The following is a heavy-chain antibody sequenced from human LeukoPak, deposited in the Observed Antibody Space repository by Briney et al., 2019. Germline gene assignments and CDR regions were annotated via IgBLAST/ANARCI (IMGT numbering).Heavy chain of an antibody. Sequence: GESLRLSCAASGFTFSSYAMHWVRQAPGKGLEWVAVISYDGSNKYYADSVKGRFTISRDNSKNTLYLQMNSLRAEDTALYYCARTTCSGGSCYFDYWGQGTLVTVSP. CDR3: ARTTCSGGSCYFDY. CDR2: ISYDGSNK. V-gene: IGHV3-30-3*01. CDR1: GFTFSSYA. D-gene: IGHD2-15*01. J-gene: IGHJ4*02.